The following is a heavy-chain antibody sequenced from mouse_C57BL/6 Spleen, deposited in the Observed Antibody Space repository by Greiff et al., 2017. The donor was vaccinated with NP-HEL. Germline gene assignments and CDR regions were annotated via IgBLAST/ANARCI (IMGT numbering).Heavy chain of an antibody. CDR1: GYSITSGYY. CDR3: ASKGDGYSSFDY. Sequence: EVQLQQSGPGLVKPSQSLSLTCSVTGYSITSGYYWNWIRQFPGNKLEWMGYISYDGSNNYNPSLKNRISITRDTSKNQFFLKLNSVTTEDTATYYCASKGDGYSSFDYWGQGTTLTVSS. J-gene: IGHJ2*01. V-gene: IGHV3-6*01. D-gene: IGHD2-3*01. CDR2: ISYDGSN.